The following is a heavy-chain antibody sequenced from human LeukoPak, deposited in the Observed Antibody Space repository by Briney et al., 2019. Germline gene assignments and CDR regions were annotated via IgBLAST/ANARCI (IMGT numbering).Heavy chain of an antibody. Sequence: ASVKVSCKASGYTFTSYGISWVRQAPGQGLEWMGWFSAYNGNTNYAQKLQGRVTMTTDTSTSTAYMELRSLRSDDTAVYYCARDTLLGYCSGGSCYSEDYWGQGTLVTVSS. CDR2: FSAYNGNT. D-gene: IGHD2-15*01. V-gene: IGHV1-18*01. CDR1: GYTFTSYG. J-gene: IGHJ4*02. CDR3: ARDTLLGYCSGGSCYSEDY.